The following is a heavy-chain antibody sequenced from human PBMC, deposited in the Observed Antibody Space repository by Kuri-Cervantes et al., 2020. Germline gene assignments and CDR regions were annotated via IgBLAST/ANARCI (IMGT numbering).Heavy chain of an antibody. J-gene: IGHJ4*02. CDR3: ARYVYGVTTQFDY. Sequence: GGSLRLSCAASGFTFSSYAMSWVRQAPGKGLEWVSAISGSGGSTYYADSVKGRFTISRDNAKNSLYLQMNSLRAEDTAVYYCARYVYGVTTQFDYWGQGTLVTVSS. D-gene: IGHD4-17*01. V-gene: IGHV3-23*01. CDR1: GFTFSSYA. CDR2: ISGSGGST.